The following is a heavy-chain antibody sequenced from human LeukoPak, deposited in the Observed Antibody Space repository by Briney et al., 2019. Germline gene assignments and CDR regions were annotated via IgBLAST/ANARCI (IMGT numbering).Heavy chain of an antibody. J-gene: IGHJ4*02. CDR3: ARFPLGGYYYFDY. Sequence: SVKVSCKASGGTFSSYAISWVRQAPGQGLEWMGRIIPIFGTANYAQKFQVRVTITTDESTSTAYMELSSLRSEDTAVYHCARFPLGGYYYFDYWGQGTLVTVSS. V-gene: IGHV1-69*05. D-gene: IGHD3-22*01. CDR1: GGTFSSYA. CDR2: IIPIFGTA.